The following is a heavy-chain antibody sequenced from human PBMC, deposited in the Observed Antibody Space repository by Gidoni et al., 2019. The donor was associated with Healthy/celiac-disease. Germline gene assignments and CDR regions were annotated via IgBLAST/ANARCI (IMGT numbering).Heavy chain of an antibody. V-gene: IGHV4-4*02. D-gene: IGHD1-26*01. CDR1: GGSISSSNW. CDR3: ARDRYSGSFPNYFDY. J-gene: IGHJ4*02. Sequence: QVQLQESGPGLVKPSGTLSLTCAVAGGSISSSNWWSWVRQPPGKGLEWIGEIYHSGSTNYNPSLKSRVTISVDKSKNQFSLKLSSVTAADTAVYYCARDRYSGSFPNYFDYWGQGTLVTVSS. CDR2: IYHSGST.